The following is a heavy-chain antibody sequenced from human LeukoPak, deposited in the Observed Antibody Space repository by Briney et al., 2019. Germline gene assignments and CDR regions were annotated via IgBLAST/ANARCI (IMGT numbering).Heavy chain of an antibody. CDR3: AKDINYDSSGYFIDY. CDR2: IWYDGSNK. Sequence: GRSLRLSCAASGFTSSGYGMHWVRQAPGKGLEWVAVIWYDGSNKYYADSVKGRFTISRDNSKNTLYLQMNSLRAEDTAVYYCAKDINYDSSGYFIDYWGQGTLVTVSS. V-gene: IGHV3-33*06. CDR1: GFTSSGYG. J-gene: IGHJ4*02. D-gene: IGHD3-22*01.